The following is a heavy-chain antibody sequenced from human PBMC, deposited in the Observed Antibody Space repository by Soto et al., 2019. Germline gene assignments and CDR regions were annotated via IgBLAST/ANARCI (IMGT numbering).Heavy chain of an antibody. D-gene: IGHD3-16*02. CDR3: ARERSSSKRFDP. CDR1: GYTFTSYD. J-gene: IGHJ5*02. Sequence: QVQLVQSGAEVKKPGASVKVSCKASGYTFTSYDINWVRQATGQGLEWMGWMNPDSGNTAYAQKFQGRVTMTRNTSISTAYMELSSLRSEDTAVYYCARERSSSKRFDPWGQGTLVTVSS. V-gene: IGHV1-8*01. CDR2: MNPDSGNT.